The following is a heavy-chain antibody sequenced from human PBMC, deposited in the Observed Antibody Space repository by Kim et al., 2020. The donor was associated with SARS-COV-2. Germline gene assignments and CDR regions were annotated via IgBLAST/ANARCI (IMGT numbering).Heavy chain of an antibody. CDR2: IYPGDSDT. Sequence: GESLKISCKGSGYSFTSYWIGWVRQMPGKGLEWMGIIYPGDSDTRYSPSFQGQVTISADKSISTAYLQWSSLKASDTAMYYCARPMSNLYYYYGMDVWGQGTTVTVSS. V-gene: IGHV5-51*01. J-gene: IGHJ6*02. CDR3: ARPMSNLYYYYGMDV. CDR1: GYSFTSYW. D-gene: IGHD3-10*02.